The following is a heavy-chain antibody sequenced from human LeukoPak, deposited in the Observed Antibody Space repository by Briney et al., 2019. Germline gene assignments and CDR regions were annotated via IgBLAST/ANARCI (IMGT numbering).Heavy chain of an antibody. CDR2: IYYSGST. CDR1: GGSISNYY. D-gene: IGHD1-14*01. CDR3: ARGPRYSYFDY. J-gene: IGHJ4*02. Sequence: SETLSLTCTVSGGSISNYYWSWIRQPPGKGLEWIGYIYYSGSTNCNPSLKSRVTISVGTSKNQFSLKLSSVTAADTAVYYCARGPRYSYFDYWGQGTLVTVSS. V-gene: IGHV4-59*01.